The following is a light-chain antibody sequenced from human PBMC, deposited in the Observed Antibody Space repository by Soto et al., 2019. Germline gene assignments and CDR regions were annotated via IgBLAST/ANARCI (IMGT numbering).Light chain of an antibody. CDR1: DSVHSSY. CDR2: GAT. CDR3: QQYAGTPT. V-gene: IGKV3-20*01. J-gene: IGKJ5*01. Sequence: EIDLTKYPGTLSLSRGELATLSCRASDSVHSSYVAWYQQTPGQTPRLLIHGATSRAPGVPDRFSASESGTDFTLTISRLEPEDFAVYYCQQYAGTPTFGQGTRLEI.